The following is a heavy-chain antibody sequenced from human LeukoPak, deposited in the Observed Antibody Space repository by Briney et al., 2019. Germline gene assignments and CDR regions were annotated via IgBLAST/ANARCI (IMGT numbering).Heavy chain of an antibody. Sequence: GGSVKVSCKASGYTFTDLTEYYIHWVRQAPGHGLEWMGWINPNNGGTKYAQKFQGRVTMTRDTSMTTAYMELSSLTSDDTAVYYCARRLGGSSEGYEFWGQGPLVTVSS. D-gene: IGHD1-26*01. V-gene: IGHV1-2*02. CDR2: INPNNGGT. J-gene: IGHJ4*02. CDR1: GYTFTDLTEYY. CDR3: ARRLGGSSEGYEF.